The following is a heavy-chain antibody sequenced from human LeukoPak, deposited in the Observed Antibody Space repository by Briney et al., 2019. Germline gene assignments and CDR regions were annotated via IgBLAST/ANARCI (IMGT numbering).Heavy chain of an antibody. CDR3: ARGHVPGSTRHWDF. Sequence: GGSLRLSCEASGFTFSSHWMHRVRQVPGKGLVWVARIRGDENEIDYADSVKGRFTISRDNAKNTLYLQMDSLRVEDTAVYFCARGHVPGSTRHWDFWGQGTLVTVSS. CDR1: GFTFSSHW. V-gene: IGHV3-74*01. CDR2: IRGDENEI. J-gene: IGHJ4*02. D-gene: IGHD3-10*01.